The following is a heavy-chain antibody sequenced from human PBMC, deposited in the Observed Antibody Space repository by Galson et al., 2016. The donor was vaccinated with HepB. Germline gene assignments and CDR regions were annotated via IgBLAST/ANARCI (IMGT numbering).Heavy chain of an antibody. Sequence: SLRLSCAASGFSFSNSWMSWVRQTPGKGLEWVANINQDGREMSYVDSVKGRFTISRDNAKKSLYLQMNSLRVEDTAVYYCAYMGATDDYWGQGTLVTVSS. CDR2: INQDGREM. CDR3: AYMGATDDY. D-gene: IGHD1-26*01. CDR1: GFSFSNSW. V-gene: IGHV3-7*01. J-gene: IGHJ4*02.